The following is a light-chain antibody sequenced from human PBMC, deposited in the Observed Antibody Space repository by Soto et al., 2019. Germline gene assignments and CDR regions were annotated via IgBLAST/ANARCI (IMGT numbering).Light chain of an antibody. J-gene: IGKJ4*01. CDR2: AAS. Sequence: AIRMTQSPSSLSASTGDRVTITCRASQGISSYLAWYQQKPGKAPKLLIYAASTLQSGVPSRFSGSGSGTDFTLTISCLQSEDFATYYCQQYYPSLTFGGGTKVEIK. CDR3: QQYYPSLT. V-gene: IGKV1-8*01. CDR1: QGISSY.